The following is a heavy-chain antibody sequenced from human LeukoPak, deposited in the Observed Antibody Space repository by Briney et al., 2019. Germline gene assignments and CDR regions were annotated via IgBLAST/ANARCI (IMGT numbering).Heavy chain of an antibody. J-gene: IGHJ3*02. V-gene: IGHV4-39*07. Sequence: PSETLSLTCTVSGGSISSSSYYWGWIRQPPGKGLEWIGSIYYSGSTYYNPSLKSRVTISVDTSKNQFSLKLSSVTAADTAVYYCAREAYSSSWGGAFDIWGQGTMVTVSS. D-gene: IGHD6-13*01. CDR2: IYYSGST. CDR1: GGSISSSSYY. CDR3: AREAYSSSWGGAFDI.